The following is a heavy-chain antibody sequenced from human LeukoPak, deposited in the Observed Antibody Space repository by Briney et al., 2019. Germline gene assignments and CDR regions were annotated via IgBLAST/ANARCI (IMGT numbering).Heavy chain of an antibody. CDR2: IYYSGST. Sequence: SETLSLTCTVSGASISSYFYTWIRQPPGKGLEWIGYIYYSGSTKYNPSLKSRVTISLDTPKNQLSLNLTSVTAADTAVYYCSRENGAFSPFGYWGQGTLVTVLS. CDR1: GASISSYF. CDR3: SRENGAFSPFGY. V-gene: IGHV4-59*12. D-gene: IGHD2-8*01. J-gene: IGHJ4*02.